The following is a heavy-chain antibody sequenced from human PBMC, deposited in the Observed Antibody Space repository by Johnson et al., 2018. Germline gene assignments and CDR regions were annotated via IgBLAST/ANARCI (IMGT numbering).Heavy chain of an antibody. CDR1: GGSISRYY. V-gene: IGHV4-59*01. J-gene: IGHJ6*02. CDR2: IYYTGDT. Sequence: QVQLQESGPGLMKPSETLSLTCTVSGGSISRYYWTWVRQPPGKGLEWVGHIYYTGDTSYNPSLKSRVTISVDTSKNQFSLKLNSLTSADTAVYYCASGGMVGEYYGMDVGGQGTTVTVSS. D-gene: IGHD1-26*01. CDR3: ASGGMVGEYYGMDV.